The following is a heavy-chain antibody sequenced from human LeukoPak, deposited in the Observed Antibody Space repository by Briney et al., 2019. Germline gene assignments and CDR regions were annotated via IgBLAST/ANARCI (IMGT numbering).Heavy chain of an antibody. V-gene: IGHV1-46*01. J-gene: IGHJ4*02. Sequence: ASVKVSCKASGYTFTSHYMHWVRQAPGQGLEWMGLINPSGSSTLYAQKFQGRVTMTRDMSTTTDYMELSSLRSEDTAVYYCARAQGLWYQLPYLYYFDYWGQGTLVTVSS. D-gene: IGHD2-2*01. CDR2: INPSGSST. CDR3: ARAQGLWYQLPYLYYFDY. CDR1: GYTFTSHY.